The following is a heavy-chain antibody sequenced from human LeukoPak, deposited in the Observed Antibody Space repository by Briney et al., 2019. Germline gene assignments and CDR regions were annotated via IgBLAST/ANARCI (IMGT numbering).Heavy chain of an antibody. CDR2: IYYSGST. J-gene: IGHJ4*02. D-gene: IGHD3-10*01. CDR3: ARLKEGVFDY. Sequence: PSETLSLTCTVSGGSISSSSYYWGWIRQPPGKGLEWIGSIYYSGSTYYNPSLKSRVTISVDTSKNQFSLKLSSVTAAGTAVYYCARLKEGVFDYWGQGTLVTVSS. CDR1: GGSISSSSYY. V-gene: IGHV4-39*01.